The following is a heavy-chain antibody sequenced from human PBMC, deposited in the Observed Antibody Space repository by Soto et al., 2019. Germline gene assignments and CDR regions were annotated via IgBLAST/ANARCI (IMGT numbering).Heavy chain of an antibody. CDR1: GGSMSNYY. D-gene: IGHD3-9*01. CDR3: ARELPSIYEILTGHFDH. J-gene: IGHJ4*02. CDR2: IYTTGST. Sequence: QVQLQESGPGLVKPPETLSLTCTVSGGSMSNYYWSWIRQPAGKGLEWIGRIYTTGSTHYNPSLKRRVTLSIDMSKIQFSLKLNSVTDADTAVYYCARELPSIYEILTGHFDHWGQGTLVTVSS. V-gene: IGHV4-4*07.